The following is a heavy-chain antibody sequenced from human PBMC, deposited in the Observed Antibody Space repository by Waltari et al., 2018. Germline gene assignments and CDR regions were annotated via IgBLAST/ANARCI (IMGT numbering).Heavy chain of an antibody. D-gene: IGHD4-17*01. CDR2: IDWNGGRT. V-gene: IGHV3-20*01. CDR1: GCLVNNYG. J-gene: IGHJ3*02. Sequence: EVQLVESGGGVVRPGGSRGRSCAACGCLVNNYGMSWVRQVPGKGLEWVSGIDWNGGRTGYADSVEGRFTISRDNAKDSLLLQMNTLRAEDTALYHCARVSRKTTATMVAAFDIWGQGTMVTVSS. CDR3: ARVSRKTTATMVAAFDI.